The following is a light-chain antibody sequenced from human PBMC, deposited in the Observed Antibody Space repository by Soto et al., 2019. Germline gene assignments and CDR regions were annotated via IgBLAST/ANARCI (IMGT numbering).Light chain of an antibody. CDR3: QQYGSSPT. V-gene: IGKV3-20*01. Sequence: ESVLTHSPGTLSLSPGERATLSCRASQSVSSSYLAWYQQKPGQAPRLLIYGASSRATGIPDRFSGSGSGTDFTLTISRLEPEDFAVYYCQQYGSSPTFGGGTKVDIK. CDR2: GAS. J-gene: IGKJ4*01. CDR1: QSVSSSY.